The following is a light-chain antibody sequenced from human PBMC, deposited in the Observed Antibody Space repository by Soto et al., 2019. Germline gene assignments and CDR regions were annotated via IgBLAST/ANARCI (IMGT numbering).Light chain of an antibody. J-gene: IGLJ2*01. CDR2: EVS. CDR3: SAYTPRRTLV. V-gene: IGLV2-14*01. CDR1: SSDVGAYDY. Sequence: QSALTQPASVSGSPGQSITISCTGTSSDVGAYDYISWYQQYPGKAPKLMLYEVSNRPSGVSHRFSGSRSGNTASLTISGLQAEDEADYYCSAYTPRRTLVFGGGTKLTVL.